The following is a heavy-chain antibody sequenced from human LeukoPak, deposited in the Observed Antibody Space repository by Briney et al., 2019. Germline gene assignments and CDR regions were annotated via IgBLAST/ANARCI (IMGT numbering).Heavy chain of an antibody. D-gene: IGHD2-2*01. Sequence: GESLQISCKGSEYNYISHWIGWVRQMPGKGLEWMGIIYPGDSNTRYSPSFQGQVTISADESTSTAYLQWSSLKASDTAIYFCARHVGFCSSTSCYPFYDYWGQGTLVTVSS. CDR2: IYPGDSNT. J-gene: IGHJ4*02. V-gene: IGHV5-51*01. CDR1: EYNYISHW. CDR3: ARHVGFCSSTSCYPFYDY.